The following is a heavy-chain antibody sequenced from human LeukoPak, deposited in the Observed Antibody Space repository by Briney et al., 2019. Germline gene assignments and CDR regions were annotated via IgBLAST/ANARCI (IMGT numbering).Heavy chain of an antibody. Sequence: GGSLRLSCAASGFSFSNYWMLWVREVPEKGLEWASRIKSDGTGATYAASVDGRFTISRDNAERTLYLQMNSLRAEDTATYYCARDRDGPDCYMDVWGKGTTVTVSS. CDR1: GFSFSNYW. CDR2: IKSDGTGA. V-gene: IGHV3-74*01. CDR3: ARDRDGPDCYMDV. J-gene: IGHJ6*03. D-gene: IGHD5-24*01.